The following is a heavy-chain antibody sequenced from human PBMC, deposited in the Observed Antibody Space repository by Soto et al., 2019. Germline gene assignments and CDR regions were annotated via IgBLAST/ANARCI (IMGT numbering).Heavy chain of an antibody. CDR3: ARSMSRGLTQFNWFDP. D-gene: IGHD3-10*01. V-gene: IGHV1-69*01. J-gene: IGHJ5*02. Sequence: QVEVVQSGAEVKKPGSSVKVSCKASGGTFSNYGIGWVRQAPGHGLEWMGGIIPIFGTANYAQKFQDRITITADESTTTAYLELRRLTSEDTAVYYCARSMSRGLTQFNWFDPWGQGTLVTVSS. CDR2: IIPIFGTA. CDR1: GGTFSNYG.